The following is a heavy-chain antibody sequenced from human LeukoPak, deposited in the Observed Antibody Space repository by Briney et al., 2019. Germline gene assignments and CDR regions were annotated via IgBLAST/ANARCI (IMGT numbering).Heavy chain of an antibody. CDR1: GGSFSGYY. Sequence: PSETLSLTCAVYGGSFSGYYWSWIRQPPGKGLEWMGEINHSGSTNYNPSLKSRVTISVDTSKNQFSLKLSSVTAADTAVYYCARGHQQYYDFWSGYYKGGHYFDYWGQGTLVTVSS. V-gene: IGHV4-34*01. J-gene: IGHJ4*02. D-gene: IGHD3-3*01. CDR3: ARGHQQYYDFWSGYYKGGHYFDY. CDR2: INHSGST.